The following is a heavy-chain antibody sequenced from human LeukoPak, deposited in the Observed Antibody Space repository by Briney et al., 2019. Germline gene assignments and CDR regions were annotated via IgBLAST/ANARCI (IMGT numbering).Heavy chain of an antibody. CDR1: GFTFSSLG. D-gene: IGHD1-14*01. V-gene: IGHV3-64D*06. Sequence: HTGGSLRLSCSASGFTFSSLGMHWVRQAPGKGLEHVSTIGSDGDSTYYADSVKDRFTISRDNSKNALYLQMTSLRPEDSAVYYCVSPVFINYWGQGTLVTVSS. J-gene: IGHJ4*01. CDR3: VSPVFINY. CDR2: IGSDGDST.